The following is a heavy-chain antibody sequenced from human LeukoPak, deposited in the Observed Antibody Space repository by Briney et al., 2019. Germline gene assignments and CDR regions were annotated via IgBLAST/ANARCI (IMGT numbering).Heavy chain of an antibody. Sequence: GGSLRLSCAASGFTFSSYAIHWVRQAPGKGLEWVAVISYDGSNKYYADSVKGRFTSSRDNSKNTLYLQMNSLRAEDTAVYYCAKDTRGYNYGVMDYWGQGTLVTVSS. J-gene: IGHJ4*02. CDR1: GFTFSSYA. CDR2: ISYDGSNK. CDR3: AKDTRGYNYGVMDY. V-gene: IGHV3-30*04. D-gene: IGHD5-18*01.